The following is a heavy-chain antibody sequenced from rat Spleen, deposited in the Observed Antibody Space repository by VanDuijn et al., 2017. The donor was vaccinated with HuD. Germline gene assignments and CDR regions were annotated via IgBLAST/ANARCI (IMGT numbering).Heavy chain of an antibody. CDR2: INYDGTST. V-gene: IGHV5-29*01. D-gene: IGHD1-7*01. Sequence: EVQLVESGGGLVQPGRSLKLSCASSGFTFSNYGMAWVRQAPAKGLEWVATINYDGTSTHYRDSVKGRFTISRDNAKNTLYLQMDSLRSEDTATYYCSRRAYFGYLDYWGHGVMVTVSS. J-gene: IGHJ2*01. CDR3: SRRAYFGYLDY. CDR1: GFTFSNYG.